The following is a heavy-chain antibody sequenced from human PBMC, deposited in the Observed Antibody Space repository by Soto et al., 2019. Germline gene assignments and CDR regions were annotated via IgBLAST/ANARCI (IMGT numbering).Heavy chain of an antibody. V-gene: IGHV3-9*01. CDR2: ISWQSGTI. CDR3: EKDISAQSDSWLNWFDP. D-gene: IGHD6-13*01. Sequence: EVQLVESGGGLVQPGGSLRLSCAASGFTFEDYVMHWVRQAPGKGLEWVSGISWQSGTIGYADSVKGRFTISRDNAKNSLFLQMNSLRTEDTAFYYCEKDISAQSDSWLNWFDPWGQGTLVTVSS. CDR1: GFTFEDYV. J-gene: IGHJ5*02.